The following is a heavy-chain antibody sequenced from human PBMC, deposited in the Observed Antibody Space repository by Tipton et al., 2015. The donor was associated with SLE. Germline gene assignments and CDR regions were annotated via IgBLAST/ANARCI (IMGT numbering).Heavy chain of an antibody. CDR1: DASMNYYY. Sequence: TLSLTCTVSDASMNYYYWTWIRQPPGKGLEWIGYIHYSGSTNCDPSLKSRVTISVDTSKNQFSLSLRSVTAADTAVYYCARDLVGYYDSSGYDSSWGQGTLVTVSS. CDR3: ARDLVGYYDSSGYDSS. D-gene: IGHD3-22*01. J-gene: IGHJ5*02. CDR2: IHYSGST. V-gene: IGHV4-59*01.